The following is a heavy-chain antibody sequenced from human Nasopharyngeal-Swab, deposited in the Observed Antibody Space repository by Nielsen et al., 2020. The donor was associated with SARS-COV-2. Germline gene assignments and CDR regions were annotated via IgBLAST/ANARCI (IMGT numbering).Heavy chain of an antibody. Sequence: GESLKISCAASGFTFSSYGMHWVRQAPGKGLEGVAVISYDGSNKYYADSVKGRFTISRDNSKNTLYLQMNSLRSEDTAVYYCARVIKIYYDFHYFDYWGQGTLVTVSS. CDR2: ISYDGSNK. V-gene: IGHV3-30*03. CDR1: GFTFSSYG. J-gene: IGHJ4*02. CDR3: ARVIKIYYDFHYFDY. D-gene: IGHD3-22*01.